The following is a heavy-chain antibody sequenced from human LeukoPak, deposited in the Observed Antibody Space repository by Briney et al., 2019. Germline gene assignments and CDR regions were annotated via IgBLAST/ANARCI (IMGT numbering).Heavy chain of an antibody. CDR1: GGSISSSNYY. D-gene: IGHD6-19*01. V-gene: IGHV4-39*01. Sequence: SETLSLTCTVCGGSISSSNYYWGWIRQPPGKGLEWIASMYYSGSTFYNPSLKSRVTISVDTSKNQFSLRLSSVTAADTAVYYCASLRSLMTLAGLDSWGQGTLVTVSS. CDR3: ASLRSLMTLAGLDS. J-gene: IGHJ5*01. CDR2: MYYSGST.